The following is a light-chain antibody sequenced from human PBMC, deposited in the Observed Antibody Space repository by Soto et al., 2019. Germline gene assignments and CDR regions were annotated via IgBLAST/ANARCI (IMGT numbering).Light chain of an antibody. CDR3: QQRNSWPLT. Sequence: EIVLTQSPATLSLSPGERATLSCRASQNVGGYLAWYQQKPGQAPRLLISDASNRAAGIPARFSGIGSGTDFTLTISRLEPEDCAVYYCQQRNSWPLTFGGGTKVEIK. V-gene: IGKV3-11*01. J-gene: IGKJ4*01. CDR1: QNVGGY. CDR2: DAS.